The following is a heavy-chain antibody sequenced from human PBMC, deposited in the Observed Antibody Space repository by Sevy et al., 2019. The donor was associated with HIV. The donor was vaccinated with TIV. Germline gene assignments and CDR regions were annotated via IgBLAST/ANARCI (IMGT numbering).Heavy chain of an antibody. Sequence: GGSLRLSCAASGFTFSDSWMAWVRQAPGTGLEWVANIKEDGNERYYVDSVKGRFTLSRDNAKMSVYLELTSLRVEDSAIYYCARGRRNWGLGGLDVWGQRTTVTVSS. CDR1: GFTFSDSW. CDR2: IKEDGNER. J-gene: IGHJ6*02. V-gene: IGHV3-7*01. CDR3: ARGRRNWGLGGLDV. D-gene: IGHD3-16*01.